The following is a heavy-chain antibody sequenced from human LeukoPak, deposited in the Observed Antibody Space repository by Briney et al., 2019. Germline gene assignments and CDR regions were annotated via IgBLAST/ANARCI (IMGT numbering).Heavy chain of an antibody. CDR3: AKVSPNYYGSGSYYNAFDY. CDR1: GFTFDDYG. D-gene: IGHD3-10*01. J-gene: IGHJ4*02. Sequence: GGSLRLSCAASGFTFDDYGMSWVRQAPGKGLEWVSGINWNGGSTGYADSVKGRFTISRDNAKNSLYLQMNSLRAEDTALYYCAKVSPNYYGSGSYYNAFDYWGQGTLVTVSS. V-gene: IGHV3-20*04. CDR2: INWNGGST.